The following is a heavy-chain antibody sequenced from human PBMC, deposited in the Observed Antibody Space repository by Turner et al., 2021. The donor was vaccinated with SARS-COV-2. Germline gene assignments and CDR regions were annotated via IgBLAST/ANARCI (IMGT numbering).Heavy chain of an antibody. CDR1: CGSISSSSYY. CDR2: IYYSGST. D-gene: IGHD3-3*01. CDR3: ASPSVDFWSGSYYGMDV. Sequence: QLQLQESGPGLVKPSETLSLPCTVSCGSISSSSYYWGWIRQPPGKGLEWIGSIYYSGSTYYNPSLKSRVTISVDTSKNQFSRKLSSVTAAETAVYYCASPSVDFWSGSYYGMDVWGQGTTVTVSS. J-gene: IGHJ6*02. V-gene: IGHV4-39*01.